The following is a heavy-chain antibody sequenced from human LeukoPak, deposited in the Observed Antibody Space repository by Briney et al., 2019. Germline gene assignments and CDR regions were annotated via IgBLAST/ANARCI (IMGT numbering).Heavy chain of an antibody. CDR3: AREGSGWYGNFDY. D-gene: IGHD6-19*01. V-gene: IGHV1-2*02. J-gene: IGHJ4*02. Sequence: GASVKVSCKASAYTXTGYYMHWVRQAPGQGLEWMGWINPDSGGTNYAQKFQGRVTMTRDTSISTAYMEVSRLRSDDTAVYYCAREGSGWYGNFDYWGQGTLVTVSS. CDR1: AYTXTGYY. CDR2: INPDSGGT.